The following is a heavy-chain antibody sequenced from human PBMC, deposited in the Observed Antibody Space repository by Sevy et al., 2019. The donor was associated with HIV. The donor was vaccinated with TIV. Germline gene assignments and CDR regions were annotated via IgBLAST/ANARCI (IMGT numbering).Heavy chain of an antibody. V-gene: IGHV3-64D*06. CDR1: GFIFSNYA. D-gene: IGHD3-9*01. CDR3: VKDRIETILWSKGDWFDP. Sequence: GGSLRLSCSASGFIFSNYAMHWVRHAPGKGLEYVSGLSSHNAGSTYYADSVNGRFTISRDNSKNTLYLQMTSLRTEDTAVYYCVKDRIETILWSKGDWFDPWGQGTLVTVSS. CDR2: LSSHNAGST. J-gene: IGHJ5*02.